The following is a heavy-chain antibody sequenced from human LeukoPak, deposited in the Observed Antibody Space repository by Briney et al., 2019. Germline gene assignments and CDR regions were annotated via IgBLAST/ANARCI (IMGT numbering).Heavy chain of an antibody. Sequence: PVKVSCKASGGTFSSYAISWVRQAPGQGLEWMGGIIPIFGTANYAQKFQGRVTITTDESTSTAYMELSSLRSEDTAVYYCARDQDYGNWFDPWGQGTLVTVSS. D-gene: IGHD4-17*01. CDR1: GGTFSSYA. CDR2: IIPIFGTA. V-gene: IGHV1-69*05. CDR3: ARDQDYGNWFDP. J-gene: IGHJ5*02.